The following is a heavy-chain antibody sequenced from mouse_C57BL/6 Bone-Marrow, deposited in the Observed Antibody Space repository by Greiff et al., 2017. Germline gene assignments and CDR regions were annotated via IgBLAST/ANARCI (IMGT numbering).Heavy chain of an antibody. CDR2: IWGDGST. CDR1: GFSLTSYG. CDR3: ATRNPFITTVVALSDYAMDY. Sequence: QVQLKESGPGLVAPSQSLSITCTVSGFSLTSYGVSWVRQPPGKGLEWLGVIWGDGSTNYHSALISRLSISKDNSKSQVFLKLNSLQTDDTATYYCATRNPFITTVVALSDYAMDYWGQGTSVTVSS. V-gene: IGHV2-3*01. D-gene: IGHD1-1*01. J-gene: IGHJ4*01.